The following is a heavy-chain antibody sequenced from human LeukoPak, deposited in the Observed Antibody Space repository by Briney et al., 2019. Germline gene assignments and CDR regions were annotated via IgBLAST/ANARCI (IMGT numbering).Heavy chain of an antibody. Sequence: PGGSLRLSCAASGFTFSIYAMTWVRQAPGKGLEWVSTISGSDISTYYVDSVRGRFAISRDNAKNSLYLQMNSLRAEDTAVYYCARDINWNNYYGMDVWGQGTTVTVSS. D-gene: IGHD1-1*01. CDR1: GFTFSIYA. J-gene: IGHJ6*02. V-gene: IGHV3-23*01. CDR3: ARDINWNNYYGMDV. CDR2: ISGSDIST.